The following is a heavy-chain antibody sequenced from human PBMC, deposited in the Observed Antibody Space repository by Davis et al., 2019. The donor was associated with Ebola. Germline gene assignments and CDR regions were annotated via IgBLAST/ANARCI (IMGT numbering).Heavy chain of an antibody. D-gene: IGHD6-19*01. V-gene: IGHV6-1*01. CDR2: TYYSSKWHK. CDR3: ARGWTRTGFDV. Sequence: HSQTLSLTCDISGDSVSSNSGAWNWIRQSPSRGLEWLGRTYYSSKWHKDYAESVTSRIIINPDTSMNQFSLHLNSVTPEDTAVYYCARGWTRTGFDVWGQGIQVTVSS. J-gene: IGHJ4*02. CDR1: GDSVSSNSGA.